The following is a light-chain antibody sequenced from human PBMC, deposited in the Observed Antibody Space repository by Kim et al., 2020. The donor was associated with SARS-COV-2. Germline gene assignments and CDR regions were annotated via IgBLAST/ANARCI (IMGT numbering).Light chain of an antibody. V-gene: IGKV3-15*01. CDR2: GAS. J-gene: IGKJ4*01. Sequence: PAVMTAPAGERVSLSWRASQSVAYNLAWYQQGSGQAPRLLIYGASTRANGMPARFSGSGSGTDFTLTISNLQSEDFAVYYCQHDAFGGGTKLEI. CDR1: QSVAYN. CDR3: QHDA.